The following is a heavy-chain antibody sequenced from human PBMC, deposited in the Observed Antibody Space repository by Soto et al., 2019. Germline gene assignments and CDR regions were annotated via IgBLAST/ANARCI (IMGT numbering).Heavy chain of an antibody. D-gene: IGHD3-10*01. V-gene: IGHV4-34*01. CDR3: ARVKNPTYYYGSGGFGY. CDR2: ITHSGST. CDR1: GGSFIGYY. J-gene: IGHJ4*02. Sequence: PSETLSLTCAVYGGSFIGYYWSWIRQPPGKGLEWIGEITHSGSTNYNPSLKSRVTISVDTSKNQFSLKLSSVTAADTAVYYCARVKNPTYYYGSGGFGYWGQGTLVTVSS.